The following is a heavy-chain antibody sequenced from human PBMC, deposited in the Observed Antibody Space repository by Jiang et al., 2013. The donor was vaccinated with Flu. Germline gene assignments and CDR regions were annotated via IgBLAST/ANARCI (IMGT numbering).Heavy chain of an antibody. CDR2: ILPMLGIE. J-gene: IGHJ4*02. D-gene: IGHD6-13*01. Sequence: SVRVSCKASGDTFRRYTISWVRQAPGQGLEWMGGILPMLGIENYAQKFQGRVTITADKSTTTTYMELSSLRSEDTAVYYCARDLEAIAAAGSYFDYWGQGTLVTVSS. CDR1: GDTFRRYT. V-gene: IGHV1-69*04. CDR3: ARDLEAIAAAGSYFDY.